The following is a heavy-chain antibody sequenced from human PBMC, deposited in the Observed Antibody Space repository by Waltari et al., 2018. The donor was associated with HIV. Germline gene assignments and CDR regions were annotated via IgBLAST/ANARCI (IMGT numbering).Heavy chain of an antibody. Sequence: QAQLQQRGTGLLMPSEPLSLTCAVYGASFNDYYWTCIRQSPGKRLAWMGEVGPGGNVNVLPSLRRRLSLSTDASKNQFSLTLTSVAATDTAVYFCARGLQMTSYASGNWLWEQMLSRYFFDLWGQGTRV. CDR3: ARGLQMTSYASGNWLWEQMLSRYFFDL. V-gene: IGHV4-34*01. CDR1: GASFNDYY. CDR2: VGPGGNV. D-gene: IGHD3-9*01. J-gene: IGHJ4*02.